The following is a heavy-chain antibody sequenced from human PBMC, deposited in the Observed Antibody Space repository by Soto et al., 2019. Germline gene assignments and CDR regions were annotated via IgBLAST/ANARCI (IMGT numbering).Heavy chain of an antibody. CDR2: IYYSGST. J-gene: IGHJ4*02. D-gene: IGHD3-16*01. CDR3: ARYHNVWGTY. Sequence: QLQLQESGPGLVKPSETLSLTCTVSGGSISSSSYYWGWIRQPPGKGLEWIGSIYYSGSTYYNPSLTSRVTISVDTSKNQFSLKLSSVTAADTAVYYCARYHNVWGTYWGQGTLVTVSS. CDR1: GGSISSSSYY. V-gene: IGHV4-39*01.